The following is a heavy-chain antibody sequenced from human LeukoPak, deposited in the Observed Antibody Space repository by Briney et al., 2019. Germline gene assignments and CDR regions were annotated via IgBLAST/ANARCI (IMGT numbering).Heavy chain of an antibody. CDR3: ARDRRYNSTLSGMDV. V-gene: IGHV4-39*07. D-gene: IGHD2/OR15-2a*01. J-gene: IGHJ6*02. Sequence: SETLSLTCNVSGGSINTNNYYWGWIRQPPGKGLEWIGSIYHSGFAYYNPSLKSRVTISADTSKNQFSLKVNSVTAADTAIYYCARDRRYNSTLSGMDVWGQGTTVTVSS. CDR2: IYHSGFA. CDR1: GGSINTNNYY.